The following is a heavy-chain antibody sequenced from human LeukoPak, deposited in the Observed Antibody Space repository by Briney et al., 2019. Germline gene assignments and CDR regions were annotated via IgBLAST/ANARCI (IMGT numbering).Heavy chain of an antibody. CDR2: IYYSGTT. V-gene: IGHV4-31*03. D-gene: IGHD2-8*01. CDR3: ARLDGTAWLMVH. Sequence: SETLSLTCTVSGGSISNGDYYWNWVRQHPGKGLEWIGYIYYSGTTYYNPSLKSRVNISVDTSKNQFSLRLATVTAADTAVYYCARLDGTAWLMVHWGQGTLVTVSS. J-gene: IGHJ4*02. CDR1: GGSISNGDYY.